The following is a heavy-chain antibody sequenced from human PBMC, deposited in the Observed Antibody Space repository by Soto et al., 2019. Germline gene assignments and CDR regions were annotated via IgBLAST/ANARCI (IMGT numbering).Heavy chain of an antibody. Sequence: SLSDYGAAAGFTFNSYRMNSVRQAPGKGLEWVSYISSSSSTIYYADSVKGRFTISRDNAKNSLYLQMNSLRDKDTAVYYCARDRTIAARLFDYWGQRTLVTVSS. CDR3: ARDRTIAARLFDY. CDR1: GFTFNSYR. D-gene: IGHD6-6*01. V-gene: IGHV3-48*02. J-gene: IGHJ4*02. CDR2: ISSSSSTI.